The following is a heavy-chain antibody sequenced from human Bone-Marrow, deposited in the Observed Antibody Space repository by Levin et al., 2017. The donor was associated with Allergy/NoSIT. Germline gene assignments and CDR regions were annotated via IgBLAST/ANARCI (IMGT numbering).Heavy chain of an antibody. CDR2: LDPEDGET. Sequence: GGSLRLSCKVSGYTLIELSMHWVRQAPGKGLEWMGDLDPEDGETTNAQKFQGRVTMTADTSSDTVYMELSSLRSDDTAVYYCAAVYYGDSGMDVWGQGTTVTVSS. J-gene: IGHJ6*02. CDR3: AAVYYGDSGMDV. CDR1: GYTLIELS. D-gene: IGHD4-17*01. V-gene: IGHV1-24*01.